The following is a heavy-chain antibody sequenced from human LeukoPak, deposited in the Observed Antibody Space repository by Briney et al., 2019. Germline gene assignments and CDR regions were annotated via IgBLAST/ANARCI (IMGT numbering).Heavy chain of an antibody. D-gene: IGHD3-22*01. CDR1: GFTVSSYY. CDR3: ARVLVDGSTYYDYFDY. Sequence: GGSLRLSCSASGFTVSSYYMAWVRQAPRKGLEWVSTIYTGGSAYYADSVKGRFTISRDTSKNILYLQMNSLRAEDTAVYYCARVLVDGSTYYDYFDYWGQGTLVTVSS. CDR2: IYTGGSA. J-gene: IGHJ4*02. V-gene: IGHV3-53*01.